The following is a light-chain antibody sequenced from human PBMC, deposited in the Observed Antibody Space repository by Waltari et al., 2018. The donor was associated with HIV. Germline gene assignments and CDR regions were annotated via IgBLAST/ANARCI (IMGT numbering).Light chain of an antibody. CDR3: AVWGDSLNSYV. V-gene: IGLV1-47*01. J-gene: IGLJ1*01. CDR2: RNS. Sequence: QSVLTQPPSASGTPGQRVTISCSGSSSNIGSNYVYWYQQIPGTAPKLLIYRNSQRPSGVPDRFAGSKSGTSASLAISGLRSEDEADYYCAVWGDSLNSYVFGTGTEVTVL. CDR1: SSNIGSNY.